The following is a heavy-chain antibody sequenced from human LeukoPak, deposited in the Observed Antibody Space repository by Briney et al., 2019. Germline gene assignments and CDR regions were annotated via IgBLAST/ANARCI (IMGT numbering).Heavy chain of an antibody. CDR3: ARAGVTIFGVVISGLDY. J-gene: IGHJ4*02. CDR2: INHSGST. V-gene: IGHV4-34*01. D-gene: IGHD3-3*01. CDR1: GGSFSGYY. Sequence: SETLSLTCAVYGGSFSGYYWSWIRQPPGKGLEWIGEINHSGSTNYNPSLKSRVTISVDTSKNQFSLKLSSVTAADTAVYYCARAGVTIFGVVISGLDYWGQGTLVTGSS.